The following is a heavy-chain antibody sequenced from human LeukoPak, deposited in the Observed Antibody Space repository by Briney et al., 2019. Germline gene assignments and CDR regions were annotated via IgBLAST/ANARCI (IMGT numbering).Heavy chain of an antibody. J-gene: IGHJ4*02. D-gene: IGHD6-19*01. CDR2: INHSGST. V-gene: IGHV4-34*01. CDR1: GGSFSGYY. CDR3: ARGVGAVAGT. Sequence: PSETLSLTCAVYGGSFSGYYWSWIRQPPGKGLEWIGEINHSGSTNYNPSLKSRVTISVDTSKNQFSLELSSVTAADTAVYYCARGVGAVAGTWGQGTLVTVSS.